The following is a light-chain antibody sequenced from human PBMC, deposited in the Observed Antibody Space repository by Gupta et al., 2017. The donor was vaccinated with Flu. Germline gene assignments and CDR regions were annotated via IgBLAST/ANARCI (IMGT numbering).Light chain of an antibody. CDR1: SANIGSNG. CDR2: DDN. J-gene: IGLJ3*02. V-gene: IGLV1-44*01. CDR3: KAWDDSLNVLWV. Sequence: SANIGSNGVSWYQQLPGTAPKLLIYDDNKRPSGVPDRFSGSKSGNSASLAISGVQAEDEADYYCKAWDDSLNVLWVFGGGTKLTVL.